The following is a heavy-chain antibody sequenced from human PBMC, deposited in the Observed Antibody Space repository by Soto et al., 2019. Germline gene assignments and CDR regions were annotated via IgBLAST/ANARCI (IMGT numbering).Heavy chain of an antibody. Sequence: QVQLVQSGAEVKKPGSSVKVSCKASGGTFSSYAISWVRQAPGQGLEWMGGIIPIFGTANYAQKLQGRVTNSAAESPGRAHMELSRMRSDDPAVYYCAAVSGGPPYGMAVWGQGTTVTVSS. V-gene: IGHV1-69*12. CDR2: IIPIFGTA. J-gene: IGHJ6*02. CDR3: AAVSGGPPYGMAV. CDR1: GGTFSSYA. D-gene: IGHD2-15*01.